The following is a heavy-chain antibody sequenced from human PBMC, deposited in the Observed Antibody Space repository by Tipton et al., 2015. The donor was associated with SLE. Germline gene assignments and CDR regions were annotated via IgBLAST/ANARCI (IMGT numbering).Heavy chain of an antibody. J-gene: IGHJ4*02. CDR1: GDSMNSGVYY. D-gene: IGHD2-21*01. Sequence: TLSLTCTVSGDSMNSGVYYWSWLRQSAGKGLEWIGRIFSSRNTIYNPSPKSRVTISEDTSKNQFSLRLSSVTAADTAVYYCAREGISYCGGGCHGSFGYWGQGSLVTVSS. CDR2: IFSSRNT. V-gene: IGHV4-61*02. CDR3: AREGISYCGGGCHGSFGY.